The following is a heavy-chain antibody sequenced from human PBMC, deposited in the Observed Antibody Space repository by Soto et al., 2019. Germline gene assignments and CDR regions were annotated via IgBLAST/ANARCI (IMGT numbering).Heavy chain of an antibody. V-gene: IGHV4-59*01. D-gene: IGHD4-17*01. J-gene: IGHJ6*02. CDR1: GGSIDNYY. Sequence: PSETLSLTCAVSGGSIDNYYWSWIRQPPGKGLEWIGYIYSSGSTNYHPSLRSRVTISVDTSENQFSLKLRSVTAADTAVYYCASNLYGDYYYGMDVWGQGTTVTVSS. CDR3: ASNLYGDYYYGMDV. CDR2: IYSSGST.